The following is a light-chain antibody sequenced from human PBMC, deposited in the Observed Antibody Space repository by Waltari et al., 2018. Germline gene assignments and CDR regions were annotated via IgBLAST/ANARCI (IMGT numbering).Light chain of an antibody. CDR1: RSDVGSYNL. Sequence: QSALTQPASVSGSPGQSITISCTGTRSDVGSYNLVSWFQQYPDKAPKLIIFEVNKRPSGVSNRFSGSKSGNTASRTISGLQAEDEADYYCCSYAGSGIYVFGSGAKVTVL. J-gene: IGLJ1*01. CDR2: EVN. V-gene: IGLV2-23*02. CDR3: CSYAGSGIYV.